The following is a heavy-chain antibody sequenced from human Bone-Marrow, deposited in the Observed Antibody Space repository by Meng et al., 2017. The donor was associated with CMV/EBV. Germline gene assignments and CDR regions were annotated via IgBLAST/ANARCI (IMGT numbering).Heavy chain of an antibody. CDR1: GFTFSSYA. CDR3: ARAPYYDFWSGYYWGFDY. J-gene: IGHJ4*02. CDR2: ISSSGSTI. V-gene: IGHV3-48*04. D-gene: IGHD3-3*01. Sequence: GESLKISCAASGFTFSSYAMSWIRQAPGKGLEWVSYISSSGSTIYYADSVKGRFTISRDNAKNSLYLQMNSLRAEDTAVYYCARAPYYDFWSGYYWGFDYWGQGTLVTVSS.